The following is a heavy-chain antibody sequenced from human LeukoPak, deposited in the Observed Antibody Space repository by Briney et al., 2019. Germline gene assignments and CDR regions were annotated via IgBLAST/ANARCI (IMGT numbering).Heavy chain of an antibody. Sequence: GGSLRLSCGASGFTFSDHGMHWVRQAPGKGLEWVAVMSYDGSKKYYADSVKGRFTISRDNSKNTLYLQMNSLRVEDTAVYHCAKEYDSSGYYSAAFDTWGQGTMVTVSS. D-gene: IGHD3-22*01. V-gene: IGHV3-30*18. CDR3: AKEYDSSGYYSAAFDT. CDR1: GFTFSDHG. J-gene: IGHJ3*02. CDR2: MSYDGSKK.